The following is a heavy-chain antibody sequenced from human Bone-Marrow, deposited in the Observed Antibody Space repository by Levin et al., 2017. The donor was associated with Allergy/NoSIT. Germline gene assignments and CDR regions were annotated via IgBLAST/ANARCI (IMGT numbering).Heavy chain of an antibody. D-gene: IGHD1-7*01. CDR1: GFTFSGSA. J-gene: IGHJ6*03. Sequence: GGSLRLSCAASGFTFSGSAMHWVRQASGKGLEWVGRIRSKANSYATAYAASVKGRFTISRDDSKNTAYLQMNSLKTEDTAVYYCTSPFITGTTFYYYYYMDVWGKGTTVTVSS. CDR3: TSPFITGTTFYYYYYMDV. V-gene: IGHV3-73*01. CDR2: IRSKANSYAT.